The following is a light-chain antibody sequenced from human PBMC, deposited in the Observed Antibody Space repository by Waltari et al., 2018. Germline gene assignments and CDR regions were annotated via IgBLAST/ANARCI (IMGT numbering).Light chain of an antibody. CDR1: QSVLYSSYNGNY. V-gene: IGKV4-1*01. CDR3: QQDYSTPYT. Sequence: DIVMTHSPDSLPASLGERATIHCQFHQSVLYSSYNGNYLAWYQQKPGHPPKLLIYWASTRESGVPDRFSGSWSGTDFTLTINSLQAEDVAVYYCQQDYSTPYTFGQGTKLEIK. J-gene: IGKJ2*01. CDR2: WAS.